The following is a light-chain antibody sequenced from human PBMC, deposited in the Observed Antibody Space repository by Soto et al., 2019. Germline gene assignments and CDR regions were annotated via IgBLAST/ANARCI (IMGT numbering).Light chain of an antibody. CDR2: GAS. Sequence: EIVMTQSPATLSVSPGEGATLSCRASQSVSSKLAWYQQKPGQAPRLLIYGASTRATGIPARFSGSGSGTEFTLIISSLQPEDFATYYCQQSFRTPLTFGGGTKVEIK. J-gene: IGKJ4*01. CDR1: QSVSSK. CDR3: QQSFRTPLT. V-gene: IGKV3-15*01.